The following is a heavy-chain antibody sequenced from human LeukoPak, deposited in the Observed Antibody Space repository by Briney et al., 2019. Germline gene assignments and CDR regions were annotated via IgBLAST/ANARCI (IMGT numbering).Heavy chain of an antibody. CDR3: AKSVSSGDYDSTGYPFDY. J-gene: IGHJ4*02. D-gene: IGHD3-22*01. CDR1: GFTFSSYA. Sequence: GGSLRLSCAASGFTFSSYAMSWVRQAPGKGLEWVSAISGSSATTYYADSVKGRFTISRDNSNNTLYLQMNSLRAEDTAVYYCAKSVSSGDYDSTGYPFDYWGQGTLVTVSS. CDR2: ISGSSATT. V-gene: IGHV3-23*01.